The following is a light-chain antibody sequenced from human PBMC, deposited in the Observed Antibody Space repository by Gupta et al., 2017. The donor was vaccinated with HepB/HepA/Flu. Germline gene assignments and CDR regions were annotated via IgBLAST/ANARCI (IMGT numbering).Light chain of an antibody. Sequence: EIGVTQSPLSLPVTPGEPASISCRSSQSLLHTDGFNDLDWYQQKPGQSAQLLIYLASNRASGVSDRFSGSVSGTDFTLKISRVEPEDVGVYYCRQSLKSPRTFGQGTKVEI. CDR3: RQSLKSPRT. V-gene: IGKV2-28*01. CDR1: QSLLHTDGFND. J-gene: IGKJ1*01. CDR2: LAS.